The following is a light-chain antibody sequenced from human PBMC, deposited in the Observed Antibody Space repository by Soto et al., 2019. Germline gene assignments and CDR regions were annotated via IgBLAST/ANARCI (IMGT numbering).Light chain of an antibody. J-gene: IGLJ1*01. CDR1: SSDVGGYNY. V-gene: IGLV2-14*01. CDR2: EVS. Sequence: ALTQPASVSGSPGQSITISCTGTSSDVGGYNYVSWYQLHPGKAPKLMVYEVSYRPSGVSSRFSGSKSANTASLTISGLQAEDEADYYCSSYASSTAYVFGTGTKLTVL. CDR3: SSYASSTAYV.